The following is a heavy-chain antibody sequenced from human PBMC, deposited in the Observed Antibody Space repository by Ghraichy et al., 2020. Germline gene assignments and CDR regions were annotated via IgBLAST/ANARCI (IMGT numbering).Heavy chain of an antibody. D-gene: IGHD1-7*01. V-gene: IGHV4-4*07. CDR2: IYTSGST. CDR1: GGSISSYY. Sequence: SQTLSLTCTVSGGSISSYYWSWIRQPAGKGLEWIGRIYTSGSTNYNPSLKSRVTMSVDTSKNQFSLKLSSVTAADTAVYYCARGQRDGPGTTFWFDPWGQGTLVTVSS. CDR3: ARGQRDGPGTTFWFDP. J-gene: IGHJ5*02.